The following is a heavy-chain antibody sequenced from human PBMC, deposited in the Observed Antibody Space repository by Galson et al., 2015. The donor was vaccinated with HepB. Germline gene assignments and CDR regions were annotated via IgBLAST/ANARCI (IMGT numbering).Heavy chain of an antibody. D-gene: IGHD5-24*01. V-gene: IGHV5-10-1*01. J-gene: IGHJ4*02. CDR2: IDPSDSYT. Sequence: QSGAEVKKPGESLRISCKGSGYSFISHWISWVRQMPGKGLEWMGRIDPSDSYTNYSPSFQGHVTFSADKSITTAYLQWSSLKASDTAMYYCARHVQNGYNSLPCDYWGQGTLVTVSS. CDR3: ARHVQNGYNSLPCDY. CDR1: GYSFISHW.